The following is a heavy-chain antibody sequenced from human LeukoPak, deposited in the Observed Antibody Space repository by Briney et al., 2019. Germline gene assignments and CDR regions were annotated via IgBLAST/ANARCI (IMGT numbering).Heavy chain of an antibody. CDR3: ARDSYDFWSGFHYYYYYMDV. V-gene: IGHV4-38-2*02. Sequence: SETLSLTCTVSGYSISSGYYWGWIRQPPGKGLEWIGSIYHSGSTYYNPSLKSRVTISVDTSKNQFSLKLSSVTAADTAVYYCARDSYDFWSGFHYYYYYMDVWGKGTTVTVSS. CDR1: GYSISSGYY. J-gene: IGHJ6*03. D-gene: IGHD3-3*01. CDR2: IYHSGST.